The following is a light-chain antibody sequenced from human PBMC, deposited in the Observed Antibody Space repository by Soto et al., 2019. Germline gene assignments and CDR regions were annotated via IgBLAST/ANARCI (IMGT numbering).Light chain of an antibody. V-gene: IGKV1-5*01. J-gene: IGKJ1*01. CDR2: DAS. Sequence: DIQMTQSPSTLSASVGDRVTITCLASQIISSLLAWYQQKPGKAPKLLIYDASSLESGVPSRFSGSGSGTEFTLTISSLQPDDFATYYCQQYNSYSQTFGQGTKVDI. CDR3: QQYNSYSQT. CDR1: QIISSL.